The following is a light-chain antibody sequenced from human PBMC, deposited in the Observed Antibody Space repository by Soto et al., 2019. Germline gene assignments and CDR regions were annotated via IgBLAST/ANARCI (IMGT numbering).Light chain of an antibody. J-gene: IGLJ3*02. V-gene: IGLV1-47*01. CDR1: SSNIGNNF. Sequence: QSVLTQPPSASGTPGQRVTMSCSGSSSNIGNNFVFWYQHLPGTAPKLLIYRSDQRPSGVPDRFSASKSGTSASLAISGLRSDDVADYYCASWDDTLSGVVFGGGTKVPVL. CDR2: RSD. CDR3: ASWDDTLSGVV.